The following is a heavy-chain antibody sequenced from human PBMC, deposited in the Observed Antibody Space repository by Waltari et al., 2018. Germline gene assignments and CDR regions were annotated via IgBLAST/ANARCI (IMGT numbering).Heavy chain of an antibody. J-gene: IGHJ4*02. V-gene: IGHV4-31*02. CDR1: FY. D-gene: IGHD3-3*01. CDR3: ARVFRADYFDL. Sequence: FYWSWIRQHPGKGLEWIGYIHHSGTTYYNPSLNSRVTISLDASENHFSLEVTSVTAADTAIYFCARVFRADYFDLSGQGTLVTVSS. CDR2: IHHSGTT.